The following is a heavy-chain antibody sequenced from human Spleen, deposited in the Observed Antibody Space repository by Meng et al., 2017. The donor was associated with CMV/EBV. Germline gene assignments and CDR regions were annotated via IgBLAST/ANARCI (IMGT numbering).Heavy chain of an antibody. CDR2: ISSSSSYI. CDR3: ARFTAMVTPSGGYYYYGMDV. CDR1: GFTFSSYS. V-gene: IGHV3-21*01. D-gene: IGHD5-18*01. Sequence: GESLKISCAASGFTFSSYSMNWVRQAPGKGLEWVSSISSSSSYIYYADSVKGRFTISRDNAKNSLYLQMNSLRAEDTAVYYCARFTAMVTPSGGYYYYGMDVWGQGTTVTVSS. J-gene: IGHJ6*02.